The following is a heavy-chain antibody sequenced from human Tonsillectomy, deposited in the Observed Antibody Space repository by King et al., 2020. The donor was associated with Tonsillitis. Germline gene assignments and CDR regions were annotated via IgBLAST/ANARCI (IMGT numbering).Heavy chain of an antibody. V-gene: IGHV3-30*02. CDR3: AKDGGAEDYVFDY. CDR2: IRYDGSNI. D-gene: IGHD4-17*01. CDR1: GFTFSSYG. Sequence: VQLVESGGGVVQPGGSLRLSCAASGFTFSSYGMHWVRQAPGKGLEWVAFIRYDGSNIYYADSVKGRFTISRDNYKNTLYLQMNSLRAEDTAVYYCAKDGGAEDYVFDYWGQGTLVTVSS. J-gene: IGHJ4*02.